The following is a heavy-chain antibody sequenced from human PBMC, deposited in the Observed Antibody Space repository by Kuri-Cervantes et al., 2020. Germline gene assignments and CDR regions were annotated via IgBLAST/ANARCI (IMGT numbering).Heavy chain of an antibody. CDR1: GYTFTSYG. CDR3: ARVQSRLWFRRGYFDY. J-gene: IGHJ4*02. D-gene: IGHD3-10*01. V-gene: IGHV1-18*01. Sequence: ASVKVSCKASGYTFTSYGISWVRQAPGQGLEWMGWISAYNGNTNYAQKLQGRVTMTTDTSTSTAYMELRSLRSDDTAVYHCARVQSRLWFRRGYFDYWGQGTLVTVSS. CDR2: ISAYNGNT.